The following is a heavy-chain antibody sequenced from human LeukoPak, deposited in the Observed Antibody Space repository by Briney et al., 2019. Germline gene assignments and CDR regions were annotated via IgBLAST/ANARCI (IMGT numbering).Heavy chain of an antibody. J-gene: IGHJ4*02. V-gene: IGHV4-39*07. Sequence: PSETLSLTCTVSGGSISSSSYYWGWLRHPPGTGLEWFGSIYYSGSTNYNPSLKSRVTISVDTSKNQFSLKLSSVTAADTAVYYCARVPWFGELFLDYWGQGTLVTVSS. CDR2: IYYSGST. CDR1: GGSISSSSYY. D-gene: IGHD3-10*01. CDR3: ARVPWFGELFLDY.